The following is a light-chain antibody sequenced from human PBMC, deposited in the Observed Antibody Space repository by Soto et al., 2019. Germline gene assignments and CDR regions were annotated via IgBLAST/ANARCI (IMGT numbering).Light chain of an antibody. CDR1: QSVSSSY. CDR3: QQYGSSPPYT. V-gene: IGKV3-20*01. J-gene: IGKJ2*01. CDR2: GAS. Sequence: EIVLTQSPGTLSLSPGERATISCRASQSVSSSYLAWYQQKPGQAPRLLIYGASSRATGIPDRFSGSGSVTDFTLTISRLETEDFAVYYCQQYGSSPPYTFGQGTKLEIK.